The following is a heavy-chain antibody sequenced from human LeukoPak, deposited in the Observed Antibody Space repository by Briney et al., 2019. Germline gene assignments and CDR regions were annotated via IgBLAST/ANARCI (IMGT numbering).Heavy chain of an antibody. CDR2: ISGSGGST. CDR1: GFTFSSYA. D-gene: IGHD6-6*01. J-gene: IGHJ4*02. V-gene: IGHV3-23*01. CDR3: AKSSGSSSFYFDY. Sequence: GGSLRLSCAASGFTFSSYAMSWVREAPGKGLEWVSAISGSGGSTYYADSVKGRFTISRDNSKNTLYLQMNSLRAEDTAVYYCAKSSGSSSFYFDYWGQGTLVTVSS.